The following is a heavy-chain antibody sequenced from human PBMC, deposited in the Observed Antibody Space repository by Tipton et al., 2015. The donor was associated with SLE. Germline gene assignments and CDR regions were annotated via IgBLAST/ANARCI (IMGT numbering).Heavy chain of an antibody. D-gene: IGHD3-10*01. J-gene: IGHJ4*02. V-gene: IGHV4-59*12. CDR1: GDSLCSSY. CDR2: PDDSGNT. CDR3: ATGYYGSGSYV. Sequence: TLSLTCIVFGDSLCSSYWPWIRQPPGKGLEWIGSPDDSGNTNYNPSLRSRVTISIDTSKNQFSLKLNSVTAADTAVYYCATGYYGSGSYVWGQGTLVTVSS.